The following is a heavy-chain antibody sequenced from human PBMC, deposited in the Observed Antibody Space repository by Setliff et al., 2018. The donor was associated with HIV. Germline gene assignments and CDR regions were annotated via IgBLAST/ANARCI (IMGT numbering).Heavy chain of an antibody. J-gene: IGHJ4*02. CDR3: ARQLSNSFDY. V-gene: IGHV1-2*02. CDR2: ISPCDGAR. CDR1: GYTVTDYF. D-gene: IGHD6-6*01. Sequence: ASVKVSCKASGYTVTDYFIHWVRQAPGQGLEWIGWISPCDGARRVSQTFRGRVTMTTDTSVNTAYVELTGLTSADTAVYYCARQLSNSFDYWGQGTLVTVSS.